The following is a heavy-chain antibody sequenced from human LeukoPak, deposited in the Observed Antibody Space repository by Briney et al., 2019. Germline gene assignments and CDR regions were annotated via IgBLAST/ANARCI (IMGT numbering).Heavy chain of an antibody. V-gene: IGHV3-33*06. CDR2: IWYDGSNK. D-gene: IGHD5-12*01. Sequence: PGGSLRLSCAASGFTFSSYGMHWVRQAPGKGLEWVAVIWYDGSNKYYADSVKGRFTISRDNSKNTLYLQMNSLRAEDTAVYYCAKDGVATIPYYYYYYMDVWGKGTTVTVSS. CDR3: AKDGVATIPYYYYYYMDV. J-gene: IGHJ6*03. CDR1: GFTFSSYG.